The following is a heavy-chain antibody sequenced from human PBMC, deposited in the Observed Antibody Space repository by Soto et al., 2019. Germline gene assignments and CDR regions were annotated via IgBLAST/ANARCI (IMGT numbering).Heavy chain of an antibody. Sequence: ASVKVSCKASGYTFTSYAMHWVRQAPGQRLEWMGWINAGNGNTKYSQKFQGRVTITRDTSASTAYMELSSLRSDDTAVYYCASVSPGIAAAANWGQGTLVTVSS. D-gene: IGHD6-13*01. CDR2: INAGNGNT. V-gene: IGHV1-3*01. CDR3: ASVSPGIAAAAN. CDR1: GYTFTSYA. J-gene: IGHJ4*02.